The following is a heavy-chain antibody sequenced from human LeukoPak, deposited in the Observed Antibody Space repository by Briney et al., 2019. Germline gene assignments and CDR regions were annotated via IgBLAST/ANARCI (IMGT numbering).Heavy chain of an antibody. CDR1: GFTFSSYG. J-gene: IGHJ4*02. Sequence: GRSLRLSCAASGFTFSSYGMHWVRQAPEKGLEWVSVIYSGGGTKYADSVKGIFTISRDSSKNTLYLQMNSLRAEDTAVYYCAGGPSYGPFDYWGQGTLVTVSS. CDR2: IYSGGGT. CDR3: AGGPSYGPFDY. D-gene: IGHD3-10*01. V-gene: IGHV3-66*01.